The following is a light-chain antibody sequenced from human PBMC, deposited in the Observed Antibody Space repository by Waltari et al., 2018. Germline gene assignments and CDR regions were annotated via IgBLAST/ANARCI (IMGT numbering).Light chain of an antibody. Sequence: SYELTQPPSVSVSPGQTASITCPGDNLGNRYPSWYRQKPGQSPMVVIFENTKRPSGIPERFSGSNSGNTATLTISGTQPLDEADYYCQAWDANTASFGPGTKVTVL. CDR2: ENT. CDR1: NLGNRY. V-gene: IGLV3-1*01. J-gene: IGLJ1*01. CDR3: QAWDANTAS.